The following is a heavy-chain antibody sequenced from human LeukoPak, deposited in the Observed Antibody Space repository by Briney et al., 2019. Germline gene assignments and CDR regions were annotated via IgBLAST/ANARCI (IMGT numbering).Heavy chain of an antibody. CDR1: VFIFSHYS. CDR3: SYIRRNYNPIWNAHSVKGRFTISTDIAKNSVYLQMNSLSAEDTAVYSCARDDRYAFDF. J-gene: IGHJ3*01. CDR2: IKRSHNTK. D-gene: IGHD1-1*01. V-gene: IGHV3-48*01. Sequence: SLTLSCAPSVFIFSHYSINWLRQAPAKGLKWVSYIKRSHNTKRYPDSLKGPCTLTTKIAQNSVYPEVKSCRPHGQAVDFFSYIRRNYNPIWNAHSVKGRFTISTDIAKNSVYLQMNSLSAEDTAVYSCARDDRYAFDFWGQGTIVSVSS.